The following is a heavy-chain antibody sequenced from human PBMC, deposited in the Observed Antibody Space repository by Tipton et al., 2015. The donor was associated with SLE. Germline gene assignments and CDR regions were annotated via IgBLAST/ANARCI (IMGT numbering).Heavy chain of an antibody. V-gene: IGHV4-34*01. CDR1: GGSFSGNY. Sequence: TLSLTCAVYGGSFSGNYWNWIRQPPGKGLEWIGSIYYSGSTYYNPSLKSRVTISVDTSKNQFSLKLSSVTAADTAVYYCARRRGGYDSSGSIDYWGQGTLVTVSS. CDR2: IYYSGST. J-gene: IGHJ4*02. D-gene: IGHD3-22*01. CDR3: ARRRGGYDSSGSIDY.